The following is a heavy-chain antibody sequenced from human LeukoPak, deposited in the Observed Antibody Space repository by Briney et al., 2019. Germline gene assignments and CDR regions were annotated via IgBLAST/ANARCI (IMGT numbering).Heavy chain of an antibody. CDR2: IYHSGST. V-gene: IGHV4-38-2*02. CDR3: ARTYYYDTTENFDY. J-gene: IGHJ4*02. CDR1: GGSISSGYY. D-gene: IGHD3-22*01. Sequence: TLSLTCTVSGGSISSGYYWGWIRQPPGKGLEWIGSIYHSGSTYYNPSLKSRVTISVDTSKNQFSLKLSSVTAADTAVYYCARTYYYDTTENFDYWGQGTLVTVSS.